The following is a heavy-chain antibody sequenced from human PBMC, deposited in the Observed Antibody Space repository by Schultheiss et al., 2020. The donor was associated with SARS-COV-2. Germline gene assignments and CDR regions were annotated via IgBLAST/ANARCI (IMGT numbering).Heavy chain of an antibody. CDR3: ARAPRLYYFDY. V-gene: IGHV1-2*06. J-gene: IGHJ4*02. Sequence: ASVKVSCKASGYTFTGYYMHWVRQAPGQGLEWMGRINPNSGGTNYAQKFQGRVTMTTDTSTSTAYMELRSLRSDDTAVYYCARAPRLYYFDYWGQGTLVTVSS. CDR1: GYTFTGYY. D-gene: IGHD2-21*02. CDR2: INPNSGGT.